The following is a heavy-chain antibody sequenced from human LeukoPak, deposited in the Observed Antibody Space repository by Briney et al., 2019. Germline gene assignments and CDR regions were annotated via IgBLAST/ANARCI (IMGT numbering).Heavy chain of an antibody. V-gene: IGHV3-23*01. Sequence: GGSLRLSCAASGFTFSSYAMSWVRQAPGKGLEWVSAISGSGGSTYYADSVKGRFTISRDNSKNTLYLQTNSLRAEDTALYYCAKDLMYYYDSSGFVNDYWGQGTLVTVSS. D-gene: IGHD3-22*01. CDR3: AKDLMYYYDSSGFVNDY. CDR1: GFTFSSYA. J-gene: IGHJ4*02. CDR2: ISGSGGST.